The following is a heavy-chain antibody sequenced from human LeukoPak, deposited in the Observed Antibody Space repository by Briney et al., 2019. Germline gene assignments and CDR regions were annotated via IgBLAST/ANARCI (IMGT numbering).Heavy chain of an antibody. CDR1: GYSFTGYY. D-gene: IGHD4-17*01. Sequence: GASVKVSCKASGYSFTGYYIHWVRQAPGQGLEWMGWTNPNSGATNYAQDFQGWVTMTRDTSINTAYMELSRLRPDDTAVYYCARGRVTTNTPFFDSWGQGTLVTVSS. CDR3: ARGRVTTNTPFFDS. CDR2: TNPNSGAT. J-gene: IGHJ4*02. V-gene: IGHV1-2*04.